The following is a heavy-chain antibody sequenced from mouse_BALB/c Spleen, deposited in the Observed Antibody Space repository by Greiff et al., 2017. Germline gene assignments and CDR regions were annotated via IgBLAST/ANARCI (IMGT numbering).Heavy chain of an antibody. V-gene: IGHV1S29*02. CDR3: AREGSGGAMDY. CDR2: IYPYNGGT. CDR1: GYTFTDYN. Sequence: EVQLVESGPELVTPGASVKISCKASGYTFTDYNMHWVKQSHGKSLEWIGYIYPYNGGTGYNQKFKSKATLTVDNSSSTAYMELRSLTSEDSAVYYCAREGSGGAMDYWGQGTSVTVSS. J-gene: IGHJ4*01.